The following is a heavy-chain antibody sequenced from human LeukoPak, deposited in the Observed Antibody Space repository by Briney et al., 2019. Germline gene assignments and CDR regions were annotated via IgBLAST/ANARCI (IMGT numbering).Heavy chain of an antibody. J-gene: IGHJ6*03. Sequence: GGSLRLSCAASGFTFSSYGMSWVRQAPGKGLEWVSSISRSGGSTHYADSVKGRFTISRDNSKNMLSLQMNSLRAEDTAVYYCAKGMGYASGSSYSYYYYMDVWGKGSTVTISS. V-gene: IGHV3-23*01. CDR2: ISRSGGST. D-gene: IGHD3-10*01. CDR3: AKGMGYASGSSYSYYYYMDV. CDR1: GFTFSSYG.